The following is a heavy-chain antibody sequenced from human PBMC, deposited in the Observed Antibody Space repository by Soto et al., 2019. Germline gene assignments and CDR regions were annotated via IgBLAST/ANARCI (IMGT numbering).Heavy chain of an antibody. Sequence: QVQLVQSGAGEKKSGASVKVSCKASGYTFISYAMHWVRQAPGQSLEWMGWINPGNGDTKYSQTLQGRVTLTRDTSANTAYMELTSLNSADTAVYYCAAGGGGSRYWGQGTLVTVSS. V-gene: IGHV1-3*05. CDR2: INPGNGDT. CDR1: GYTFISYA. J-gene: IGHJ4*02. CDR3: AAGGGGSRY. D-gene: IGHD2-15*01.